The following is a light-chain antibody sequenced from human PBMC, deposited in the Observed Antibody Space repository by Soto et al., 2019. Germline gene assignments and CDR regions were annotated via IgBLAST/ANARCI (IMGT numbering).Light chain of an antibody. CDR1: QGIRAD. CDR2: AAS. Sequence: AIQMTQSPSSLSASVGDRVTITWRASQGIRADLGWYQQKPGKAPKLLIYAASSLQGGVPSRFSGRGSGTDFTLTISSLQPDDFATYYCQQSYNTPLTFGQGTKVDIK. CDR3: QQSYNTPLT. V-gene: IGKV1-6*02. J-gene: IGKJ1*01.